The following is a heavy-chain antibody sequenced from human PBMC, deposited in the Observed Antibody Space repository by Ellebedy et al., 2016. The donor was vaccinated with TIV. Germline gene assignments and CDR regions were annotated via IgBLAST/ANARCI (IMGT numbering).Heavy chain of an antibody. CDR1: GGSISSGDYY. CDR3: AAWYYYGSVSYLKPDAFDI. V-gene: IGHV4-31*01. Sequence: MPSETLSLTCTVSGGSISSGDYYWSWIRQRPGKGLEWIGFIYDSGSTYYNPSLKSLLTLSVDTSKNQFSLKMSSVTAADTALYYCAAWYYYGSVSYLKPDAFDIWGQGTMVTVSS. D-gene: IGHD3-10*01. J-gene: IGHJ3*02. CDR2: IYDSGST.